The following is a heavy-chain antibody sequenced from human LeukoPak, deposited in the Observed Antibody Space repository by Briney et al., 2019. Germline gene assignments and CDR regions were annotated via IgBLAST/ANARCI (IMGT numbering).Heavy chain of an antibody. J-gene: IGHJ4*02. CDR2: ISSSGSTI. V-gene: IGHV3-11*04. CDR1: GFTFSDYY. CDR3: ARGVLEWLSPFDY. Sequence: GGSLRLSCAASGFTFSDYYMSWIRQAPGKWLEWVSYISSSGSTIYYADSVKGRFTISRDDAKNSLYLQMNSLRAEDTAVYYCARGVLEWLSPFDYWRQGTLVTVSS. D-gene: IGHD3-3*01.